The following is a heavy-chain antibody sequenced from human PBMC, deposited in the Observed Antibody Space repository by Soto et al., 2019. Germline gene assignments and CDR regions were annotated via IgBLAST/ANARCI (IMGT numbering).Heavy chain of an antibody. Sequence: ASVKVSCKASGGTFSSYTISWVRQAPGQGLEWMGWISAYNGNTNYAQKLQGRVTMTTDTSTSTAYMELRSLRSDDTAVYYCARVEDIVVVVAANWFDPWGQGTLVTVSS. CDR3: ARVEDIVVVVAANWFDP. CDR2: ISAYNGNT. D-gene: IGHD2-15*01. CDR1: GGTFSSYT. V-gene: IGHV1-18*01. J-gene: IGHJ5*02.